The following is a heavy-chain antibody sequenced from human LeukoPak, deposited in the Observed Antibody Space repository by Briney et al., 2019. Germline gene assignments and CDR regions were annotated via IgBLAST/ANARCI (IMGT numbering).Heavy chain of an antibody. CDR3: ARVRTYSSGWYTNYYYMDV. V-gene: IGHV4-59*01. J-gene: IGHJ6*03. CDR2: IYYSGST. D-gene: IGHD6-19*01. Sequence: SETLSLTCTVSGGSISSYYWSWIRQPPGKGLEWTGYIYYSGSTNYNPSLKSRVTISVDTSKNQFSLKLSSVTAADTAVYYCARVRTYSSGWYTNYYYMDVWGKGTTVTISS. CDR1: GGSISSYY.